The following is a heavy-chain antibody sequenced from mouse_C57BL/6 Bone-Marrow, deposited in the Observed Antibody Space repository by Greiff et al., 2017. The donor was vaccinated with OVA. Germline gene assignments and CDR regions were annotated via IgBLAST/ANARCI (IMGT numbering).Heavy chain of an antibody. D-gene: IGHD2-12*01. Sequence: EVMLVESGPELVKPGASVKMSCKASGYTFTDYNMHWVKQSHGKSLEWIGYINPNNGGTSYNQKFKGKATLTVNKSSSTAYMELRSLTSEDSAVYDCAPLYDVGYWGQGTTLTVSS. V-gene: IGHV1-22*01. CDR3: APLYDVGY. J-gene: IGHJ2*01. CDR2: INPNNGGT. CDR1: GYTFTDYN.